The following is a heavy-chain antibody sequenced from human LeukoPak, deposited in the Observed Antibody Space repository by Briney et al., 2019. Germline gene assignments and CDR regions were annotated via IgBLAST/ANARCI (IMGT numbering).Heavy chain of an antibody. J-gene: IGHJ5*02. CDR1: GGSISSGGYY. V-gene: IGHV4-31*03. CDR2: IYYSGST. Sequence: SETLSLTCTVSGGSISSGGYYWSWIRQHPGKGLEWIGYIYYSGSTYYNPSLKSRVTISVDTSKNQFSLKLSSVTAADTAVYYCARVDLREWLTVNNWFDPWGQGTLVTVSS. D-gene: IGHD3-3*01. CDR3: ARVDLREWLTVNNWFDP.